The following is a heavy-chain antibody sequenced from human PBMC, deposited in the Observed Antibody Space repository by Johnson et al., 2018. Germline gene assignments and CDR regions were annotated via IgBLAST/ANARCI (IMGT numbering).Heavy chain of an antibody. Sequence: VQLVQSGGGLVQPGRSXRLSCAVSGFTFDDYAMHWGRQAPGKGLEWVSGLSWNGGSIGYADSVKGRFTISRDNAENSLYLQINSLRVEDTAFYYCARSTGNSAIFAYWGQGSLVTVAS. D-gene: IGHD2-8*02. J-gene: IGHJ4*02. CDR2: LSWNGGSI. V-gene: IGHV3-9*01. CDR3: ARSTGNSAIFAY. CDR1: GFTFDDYA.